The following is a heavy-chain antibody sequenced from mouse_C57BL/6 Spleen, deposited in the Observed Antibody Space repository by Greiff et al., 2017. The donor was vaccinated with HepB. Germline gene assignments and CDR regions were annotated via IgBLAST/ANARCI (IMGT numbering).Heavy chain of an antibody. J-gene: IGHJ4*01. CDR2: INPNNGGT. D-gene: IGHD3-3*01. V-gene: IGHV1-26*01. Sequence: EVQLQQSGPELVKPGASVKISCKASGYTFTDYYMNWVKQSHGKSLEWIGDINPNNGGTSYNQKFKGKATLTVDKSSSTAYMELRSLTSEDSAVSYCARRLAGAMDYWGQGTSVTVSS. CDR1: GYTFTDYY. CDR3: ARRLAGAMDY.